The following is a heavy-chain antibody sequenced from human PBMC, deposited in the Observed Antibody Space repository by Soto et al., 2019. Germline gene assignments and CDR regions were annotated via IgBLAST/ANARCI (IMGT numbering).Heavy chain of an antibody. Sequence: PSETLSLTCTVSGGSISSSSYYWGWIRQPPGKGLEWIGSIYYSGSTYYNPSLKSRVTISVDTSKNQFSLKLSSVTAADTAVYYCVTMVRGVMGGMDVWGQGTTVTSP. CDR3: VTMVRGVMGGMDV. CDR2: IYYSGST. V-gene: IGHV4-39*01. CDR1: GGSISSSSYY. J-gene: IGHJ6*02. D-gene: IGHD3-10*01.